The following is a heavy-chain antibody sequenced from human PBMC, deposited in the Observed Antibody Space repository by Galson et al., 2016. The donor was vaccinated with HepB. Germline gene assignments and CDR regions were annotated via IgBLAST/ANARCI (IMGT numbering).Heavy chain of an antibody. Sequence: SETLSLTCAVQGGSFSGYYWNWIRQTPGKGFEWIGEINHGGSTNYNPSLKSRVTISIDTSRSQFSLNLTSVTAADTAVYYCARGGLRFLNWLSDEYDHWGQGTLVTVSS. J-gene: IGHJ4*02. CDR3: ARGGLRFLNWLSDEYDH. CDR2: INHGGST. D-gene: IGHD3-3*01. CDR1: GGSFSGYY. V-gene: IGHV4-34*01.